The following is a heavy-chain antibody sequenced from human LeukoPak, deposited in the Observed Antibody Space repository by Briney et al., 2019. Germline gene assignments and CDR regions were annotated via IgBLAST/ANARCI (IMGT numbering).Heavy chain of an antibody. D-gene: IGHD3-22*01. CDR1: GFTFSSNW. Sequence: PGGSLRLSCAASGFTFSSNWMHWVRQAPGKGLVWVSRINSDGSSTSYADSVKGRFTISRDNAKNTLYLQMNSLRAEDAAVYYCAKENYYDTSSYVRLGFDPWGQGTLVTVSS. V-gene: IGHV3-74*01. J-gene: IGHJ5*02. CDR3: AKENYYDTSSYVRLGFDP. CDR2: INSDGSST.